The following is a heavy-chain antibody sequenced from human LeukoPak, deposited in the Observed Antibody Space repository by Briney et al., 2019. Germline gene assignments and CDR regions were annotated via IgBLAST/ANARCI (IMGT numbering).Heavy chain of an antibody. Sequence: AASVKVSCKASGYTFTSYDINWVRQATGQGLEWMGWMNPNSGNTGYAQKFQGRVTMTRNTSISTAYMELSSLRSEDTAVYYCARTGYCSSNSCYTFHYYYYYGMDVWGQGTTVTVSS. J-gene: IGHJ6*02. V-gene: IGHV1-8*01. CDR3: ARTGYCSSNSCYTFHYYYYYGMDV. CDR2: MNPNSGNT. D-gene: IGHD2-2*02. CDR1: GYTFTSYD.